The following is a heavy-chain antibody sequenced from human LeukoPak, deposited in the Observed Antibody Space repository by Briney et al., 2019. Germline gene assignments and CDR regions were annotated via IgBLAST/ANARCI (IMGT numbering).Heavy chain of an antibody. CDR3: ARDQALGVVAATGNWFDP. J-gene: IGHJ5*02. D-gene: IGHD2-15*01. V-gene: IGHV7-4-1*02. Sequence: SVKVSCKASGYTFTSYAMNWVRQAPGQGLEWMGWINTNTGNPTYAQGFTGRFVFSLDTSVSTAYLQISSLKAEDTAVYYCARDQALGVVAATGNWFDPWGQGTLVTVSS. CDR1: GYTFTSYA. CDR2: INTNTGNP.